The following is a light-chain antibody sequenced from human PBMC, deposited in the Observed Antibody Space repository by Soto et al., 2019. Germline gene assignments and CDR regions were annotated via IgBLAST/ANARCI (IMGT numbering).Light chain of an antibody. CDR3: QQYGSSLWT. V-gene: IGKV3-20*01. CDR2: GAS. Sequence: EMVLTHSPATLSLSPGEKPTPPCRAVQGVGSTYLAWYQQKPGQAPRLLIYGASTRATGIPDRFSGSGSGTDFTLTISRLEPEDFAVYYCQQYGSSLWTFGQGTKVEIK. CDR1: QGVGSTY. J-gene: IGKJ1*01.